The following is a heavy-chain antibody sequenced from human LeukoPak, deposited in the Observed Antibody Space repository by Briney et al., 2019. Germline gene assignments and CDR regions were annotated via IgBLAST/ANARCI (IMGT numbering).Heavy chain of an antibody. Sequence: GGSLRLSCAASGFTFRSYDMHWVRQATGKGLEWVSAISGSGGSTYYADSVKGRFTISRDNSKNTLYLQMNSLRAEDTAVYYCAKDKAYYYGSGSSYYFDYWGQGTLVTVSS. V-gene: IGHV3-23*01. CDR3: AKDKAYYYGSGSSYYFDY. J-gene: IGHJ4*02. CDR2: ISGSGGST. D-gene: IGHD3-10*01. CDR1: GFTFRSYD.